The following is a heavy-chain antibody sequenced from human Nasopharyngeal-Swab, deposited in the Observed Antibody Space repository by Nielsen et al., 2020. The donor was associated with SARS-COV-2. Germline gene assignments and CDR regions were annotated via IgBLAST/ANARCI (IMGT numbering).Heavy chain of an antibody. CDR2: ISGSGGST. CDR3: AKPLYGDSPFDY. J-gene: IGHJ4*02. V-gene: IGHV3-23*01. Sequence: VRQMPGKGLEWVSAISGSGGSTYYADSVKGRFTISRDNSKNTLYLQMNSLRAEDTAVYYCAKPLYGDSPFDYWGQGTLGTVSS. D-gene: IGHD4-17*01.